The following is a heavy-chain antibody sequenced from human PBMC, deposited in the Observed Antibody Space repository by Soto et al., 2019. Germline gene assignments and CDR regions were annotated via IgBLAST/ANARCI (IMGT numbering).Heavy chain of an antibody. D-gene: IGHD2-2*01. CDR3: AREWNDCSTGMCYVSYYYHGMDV. CDR2: ISVYNGKT. CDR1: GYTFTNYG. J-gene: IGHJ6*02. Sequence: QVQLVQSGAEVKEPGASVRVSCETSGYTFTNYGISWLRQAPGQGLEWMGWISVYNGKTKYAQKFQGRVTMTTDTSTNTGYMEVRSLRSDDTAVYYCAREWNDCSTGMCYVSYYYHGMDVWGQGTTVTVSS. V-gene: IGHV1-18*01.